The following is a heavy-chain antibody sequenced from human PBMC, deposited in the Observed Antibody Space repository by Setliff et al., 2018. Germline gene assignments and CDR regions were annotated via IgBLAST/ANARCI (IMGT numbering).Heavy chain of an antibody. Sequence: ASVKVSCKTSGYTFTAYYIYWVRQAPGHGLELMGRIHPNTGSTNYLQDFQGRVTITRDTSIYTVYMELTGLTSGDTAVYYCAKQGYSDSLYAFDVGGQGTVVTVS. J-gene: IGHJ3*01. V-gene: IGHV1-2*06. CDR2: IHPNTGST. CDR3: AKQGYSDSLYAFDV. CDR1: GYTFTAYY. D-gene: IGHD3-16*02.